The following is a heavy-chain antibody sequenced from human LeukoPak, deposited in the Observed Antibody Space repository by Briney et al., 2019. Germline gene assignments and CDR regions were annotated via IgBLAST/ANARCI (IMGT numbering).Heavy chain of an antibody. J-gene: IGHJ4*02. V-gene: IGHV3-15*01. CDR2: IKSKTDGGTT. Sequence: GGSLRLSCAASGFTFSDAWMNWVRQAPGKGLEWVGRIKSKTDGGTTDYAAPVKGRFTISRDDSENTLYLQMNSLKTEDTAVYYCTTGPSSPLSWNYETLDYWGQGTLVTVSS. CDR3: TTGPSSPLSWNYETLDY. CDR1: GFTFSDAW. D-gene: IGHD1-7*01.